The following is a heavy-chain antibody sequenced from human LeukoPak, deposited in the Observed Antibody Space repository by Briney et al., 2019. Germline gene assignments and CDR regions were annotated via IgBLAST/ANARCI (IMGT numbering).Heavy chain of an antibody. D-gene: IGHD3-3*01. J-gene: IGHJ4*02. Sequence: GGSLRLSCAASGFTFSSYAMHWVRQAPGKGLEYVSAISSNGGSTYYANSVKGRFTISRDNSKNTLYLQMGSLRAEDMAVYYCARELTYDFWSGYAFDYWGQGTLVTVSS. CDR2: ISSNGGST. V-gene: IGHV3-64*01. CDR3: ARELTYDFWSGYAFDY. CDR1: GFTFSSYA.